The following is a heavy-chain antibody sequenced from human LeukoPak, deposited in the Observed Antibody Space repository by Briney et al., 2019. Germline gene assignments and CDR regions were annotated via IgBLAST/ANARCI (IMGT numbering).Heavy chain of an antibody. CDR1: GGSISSGGYY. J-gene: IGHJ4*02. D-gene: IGHD6-6*01. CDR2: IYHSGST. CDR3: ARDSFIAARRYFDY. V-gene: IGHV4-30-2*01. Sequence: SETLSLTCTVSGGSISSGGYYWSWIRQPPGKGLEWIGYIYHSGSTYYNPSLKSRVTISVDRSKNQFSLKLSSVTAADTAVCYCARDSFIAARRYFDYWGQGTLVTVSS.